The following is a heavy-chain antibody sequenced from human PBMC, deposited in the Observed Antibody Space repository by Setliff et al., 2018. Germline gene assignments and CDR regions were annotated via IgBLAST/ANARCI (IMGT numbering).Heavy chain of an antibody. CDR3: ARRPTGPGAPFDI. CDR1: GGSISSSSYY. Sequence: SETLSLTCAVSGGSISSSSYYWGWIRQSPGEGLEWIANIHYNGNLYYNPSLKNRATISMDTAKIQFSLKLISVTAADTALYFCARRPTGPGAPFDIWGHGTMVTVSS. V-gene: IGHV4-39*01. J-gene: IGHJ3*02. D-gene: IGHD3-10*01. CDR2: IHYNGNL.